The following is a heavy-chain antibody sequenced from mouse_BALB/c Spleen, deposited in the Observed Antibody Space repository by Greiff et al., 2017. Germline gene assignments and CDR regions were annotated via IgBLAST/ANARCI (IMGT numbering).Heavy chain of an antibody. CDR3: ARGFYYGSGLYAMDY. J-gene: IGHJ4*01. V-gene: IGHV2-9*02. CDR2: IWAGGST. Sequence: VQRVESGPGLVAPSQSLSITCTVSGFSLTSYGVHWVRQPPGKGLEWLGVIWAGGSTNYNSALMSRLSISKDNSKSQVFLQMNSLQTDDTAMYYCARGFYYGSGLYAMDYWGQGTSVTVSS. CDR1: GFSLTSYG. D-gene: IGHD1-1*01.